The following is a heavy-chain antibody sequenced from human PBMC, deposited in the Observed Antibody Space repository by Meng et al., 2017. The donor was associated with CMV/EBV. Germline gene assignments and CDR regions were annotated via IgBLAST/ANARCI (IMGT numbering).Heavy chain of an antibody. V-gene: IGHV3-15*01. CDR3: TTVYGGYYYDSSGYYLGFDY. D-gene: IGHD3-22*01. Sequence: AWMSWVRQAPGKGLEWVGRIKSKTDGGTTDYAAPVKGRFTISRDDSKNTLYLQMNSLKTEDTAVYYCTTVYGGYYYDSSGYYLGFDYWGQGTLVTVSS. J-gene: IGHJ4*02. CDR2: IKSKTDGGTT. CDR1: AW.